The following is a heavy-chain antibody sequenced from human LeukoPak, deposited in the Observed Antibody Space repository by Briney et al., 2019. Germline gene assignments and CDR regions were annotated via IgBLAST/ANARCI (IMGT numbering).Heavy chain of an antibody. CDR2: INPNSGGT. D-gene: IGHD2-15*01. J-gene: IGHJ6*02. Sequence: AASVTVSCKASGYTFTGYYMHWVRQAPGQGLEWMGWINPNSGGTNYAQKFQGRVTMTRDTSISTAYMELSRLRSDDTAVYYCAREIVVMVAATPYGMDVWGQGTTVTVSS. CDR1: GYTFTGYY. V-gene: IGHV1-2*02. CDR3: AREIVVMVAATPYGMDV.